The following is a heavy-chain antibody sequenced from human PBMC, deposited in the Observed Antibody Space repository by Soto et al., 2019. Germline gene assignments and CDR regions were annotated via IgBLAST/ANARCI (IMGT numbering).Heavy chain of an antibody. J-gene: IGHJ4*02. Sequence: QLQLQESGPGLVKPSETLSLTCTVSGGSISSSSYYWGWIHQPPGKGLEWIGSIYYSGSTYYNPSLKSRVTISVDTSKNQFSLKLSSVTAADTAVYSCARHRDSSSWYYFDYWGQGTLVTVSS. CDR2: IYYSGST. CDR3: ARHRDSSSWYYFDY. V-gene: IGHV4-39*01. D-gene: IGHD6-13*01. CDR1: GGSISSSSYY.